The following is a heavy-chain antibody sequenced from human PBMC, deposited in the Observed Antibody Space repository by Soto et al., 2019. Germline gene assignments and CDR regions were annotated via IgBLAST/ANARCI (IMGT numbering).Heavy chain of an antibody. CDR2: IYSTDNT. Sequence: PSETLSLTCTVSGGSVSSNSYSWGWIRQSPGKGLEWIGAIYSTDNTYYNQSLLSRVTISVDTSMNEFSLRLRSVTDADTAVYYCARLNGYCISTNCHGYYGMDVWGQGTTVTVSS. CDR3: ARLNGYCISTNCHGYYGMDV. D-gene: IGHD2-2*03. J-gene: IGHJ6*02. V-gene: IGHV4-39*01. CDR1: GGSVSSNSYS.